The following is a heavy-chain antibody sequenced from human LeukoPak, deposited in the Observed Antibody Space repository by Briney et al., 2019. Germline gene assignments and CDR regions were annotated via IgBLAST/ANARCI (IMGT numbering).Heavy chain of an antibody. CDR1: GFTFSSYA. CDR2: ISGSGGST. CDR3: AKDRRAFGDSPDY. J-gene: IGHJ4*02. V-gene: IGHV3-23*01. Sequence: GGSLRLSCAASGFTFSSYAMSWVRQAPGKGLGWVSAISGSGGSTYYADSVKGRFTISRDNSKNTLYLQMNSLRAEDTAVYYCAKDRRAFGDSPDYWGQGTLVTVSS. D-gene: IGHD4-17*01.